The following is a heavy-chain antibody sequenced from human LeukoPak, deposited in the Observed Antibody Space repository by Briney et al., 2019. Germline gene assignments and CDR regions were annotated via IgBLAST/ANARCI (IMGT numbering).Heavy chain of an antibody. V-gene: IGHV3-23*01. J-gene: IGHJ4*02. CDR2: ISTTGVTT. Sequence: GGSLRLSCAASGFTFTSYAMSWVRQAPGKGLEWVSDISTTGVTTNYADSVKGRFTISRDNSKNTLYLQMNSLRAEDTAVYYCAKGIWGSGYDYWGQGALVTVSS. D-gene: IGHD5-12*01. CDR1: GFTFTSYA. CDR3: AKGIWGSGYDY.